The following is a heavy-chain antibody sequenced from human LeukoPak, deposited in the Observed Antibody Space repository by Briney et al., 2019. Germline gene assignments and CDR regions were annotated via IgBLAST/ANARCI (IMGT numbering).Heavy chain of an antibody. J-gene: IGHJ3*02. CDR1: GGSISGYY. CDR2: IYYSGST. Sequence: SETLSLTCTVSGGSISGYYWSWIWQPPGKGLEWIGFIYYSGSTKYNPSLKSRVTISVDTSKNQFSLKLTSVTAADTAVYYCARKLASSTLKAGAFDIWGQGTMVTVSS. D-gene: IGHD2-2*01. V-gene: IGHV4-59*08. CDR3: ARKLASSTLKAGAFDI.